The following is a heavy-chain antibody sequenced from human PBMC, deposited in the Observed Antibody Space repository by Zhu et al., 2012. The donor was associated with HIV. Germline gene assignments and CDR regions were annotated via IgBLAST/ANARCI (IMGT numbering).Heavy chain of an antibody. CDR2: TYYSGST. D-gene: IGHD6-25*01. V-gene: IGHV4-59*11. J-gene: IGHJ5*01. Sequence: QVQLQESGPGLVKPSETLSLTCTVSGASISSHYWSWIRQPPGKGLEWIAYTYYSGSTNYNPSLKSRVTISVDTSKNQFSLKLTSVTAADTAVYYCARGQRWFDSWGQGTLVTVSS. CDR3: ARGQRWFDS. CDR1: GASISSHY.